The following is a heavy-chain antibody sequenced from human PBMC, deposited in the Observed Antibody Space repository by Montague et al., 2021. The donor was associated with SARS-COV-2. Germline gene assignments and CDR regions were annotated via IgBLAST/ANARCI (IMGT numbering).Heavy chain of an antibody. CDR3: ARGVVGPTVLFLEY. D-gene: IGHD1-26*01. CDR1: NYSVSSGYY. Sequence: SETLSLTCTVSNYSVSSGYYRGWIRQFPGKGLEWIGFKFHSGSTXYNPPLQSRVITSVDTSKNQVSLKLRSVSAADTAVYYCARGVVGPTVLFLEYWGQGILVAVSS. CDR2: KFHSGST. J-gene: IGHJ4*02. V-gene: IGHV4-38-2*02.